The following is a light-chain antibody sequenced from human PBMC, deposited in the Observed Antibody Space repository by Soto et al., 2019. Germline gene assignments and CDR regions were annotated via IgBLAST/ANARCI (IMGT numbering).Light chain of an antibody. CDR2: GAS. Sequence: GDIATLDCRASQSVSSTKLAWYQQRPGQAPRLLIFGASNRATGVPDRFSGSGSGTDFTLAISRLEPEDFAVYYCQQFGSSPLLTFGGGAKVDIK. CDR1: QSVSSTK. V-gene: IGKV3-20*01. J-gene: IGKJ4*01. CDR3: QQFGSSPLLT.